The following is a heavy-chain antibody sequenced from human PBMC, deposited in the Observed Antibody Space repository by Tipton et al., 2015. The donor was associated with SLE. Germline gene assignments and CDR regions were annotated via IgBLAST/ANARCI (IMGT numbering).Heavy chain of an antibody. CDR3: ASQGTVAITTTDT. CDR2: TNPATGVP. V-gene: IGHV1-2*06. CDR1: GYTFTDHN. Sequence: QSGAEVKTPGASMKVSCKAFGYTFTDHNIHWVRQAPGQGLEWMGRTNPATGVPQYAQKFQGRISMSRDTSISAAFMELSSLRSDDTAVYYCASQGTVAITTTDTWGQGTLVTVSS. D-gene: IGHD1-1*01. J-gene: IGHJ4*02.